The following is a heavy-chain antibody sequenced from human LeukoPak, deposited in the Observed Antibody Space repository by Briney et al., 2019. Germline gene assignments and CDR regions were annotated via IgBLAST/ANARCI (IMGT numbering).Heavy chain of an antibody. CDR2: IYHSGST. CDR3: ASEKGYDFWSGYRNTLNWFDP. V-gene: IGHV4-38-2*02. Sequence: SETLSLTCTVSGYSISSGYYWGWIRQPPGKGLEWIGNIYHSGSTYYNPSLKSRVTISVDTSKNQFSLKLSSVTAADTAVYYCASEKGYDFWSGYRNTLNWFDPWGQGTLVTVSS. J-gene: IGHJ5*02. D-gene: IGHD3-3*01. CDR1: GYSISSGYY.